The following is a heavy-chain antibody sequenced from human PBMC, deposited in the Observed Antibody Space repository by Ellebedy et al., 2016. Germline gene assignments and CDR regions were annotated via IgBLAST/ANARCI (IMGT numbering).Heavy chain of an antibody. V-gene: IGHV3-11*01. CDR1: GFTFSDYY. D-gene: IGHD1-26*01. CDR3: ARTIVGGATNYFDY. Sequence: GESLKISCAASGFTFSDYYISWIRQAPGKGLEWISYVSTSGSTIFYADSVQGRFTSSRDNAKNSLHLQMDSLRAEDTAVYYCARTIVGGATNYFDYWGQGTLVAVSS. CDR2: VSTSGSTI. J-gene: IGHJ4*02.